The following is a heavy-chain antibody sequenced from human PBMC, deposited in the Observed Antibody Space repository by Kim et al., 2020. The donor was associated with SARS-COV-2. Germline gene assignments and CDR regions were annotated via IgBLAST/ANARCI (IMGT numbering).Heavy chain of an antibody. D-gene: IGHD6-19*01. CDR1: GGTFSSYA. CDR2: IIPILGIA. J-gene: IGHJ4*02. V-gene: IGHV1-69*04. Sequence: SVKVSCKASGGTFSSYAISWVRQAPGQGLEWMGRIIPILGIANYAQKFQGRVTITADKSTSTAYMELSSLRSEDTAVYYCARAPEGRIAVAGRPGTGEDYWGQGTLVTVSS. CDR3: ARAPEGRIAVAGRPGTGEDY.